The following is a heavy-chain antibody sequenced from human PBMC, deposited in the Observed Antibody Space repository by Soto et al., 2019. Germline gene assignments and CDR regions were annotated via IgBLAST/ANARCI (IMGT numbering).Heavy chain of an antibody. D-gene: IGHD3-9*01. J-gene: IGHJ3*02. CDR1: GFTFTSSA. Sequence: SVKVSCKASGFTFTSSAMQRVRQARGQRLEWIGWIVVGSGNTNYAQKFQERVTITRDMSTSTAYMELSSLRSEDTAVYYCAAPYDILTGEDAFDIWGQGTMVTVSS. CDR3: AAPYDILTGEDAFDI. V-gene: IGHV1-58*02. CDR2: IVVGSGNT.